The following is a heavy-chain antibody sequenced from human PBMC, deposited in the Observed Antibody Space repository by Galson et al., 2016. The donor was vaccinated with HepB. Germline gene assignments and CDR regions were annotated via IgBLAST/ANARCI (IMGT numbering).Heavy chain of an antibody. Sequence: SVKVSCKASGYTFDRYYMHWVRQAPGQGLEWMGLINPTGRSTTYAQKFQGRVTMTRDTFTTTVYMDLSGLTSEDTAVYYCARPSQIAAAISSPREYWGQGTLVTVSS. V-gene: IGHV1-46*02. J-gene: IGHJ4*02. D-gene: IGHD6-13*01. CDR2: INPTGRST. CDR3: ARPSQIAAAISSPREY. CDR1: GYTFDRYY.